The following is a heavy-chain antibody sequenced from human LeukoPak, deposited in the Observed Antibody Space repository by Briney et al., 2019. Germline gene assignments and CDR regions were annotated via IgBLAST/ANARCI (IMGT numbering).Heavy chain of an antibody. V-gene: IGHV3-53*01. D-gene: IGHD2-15*01. J-gene: IGHJ5*02. CDR1: GFTFSSYW. Sequence: TGGSLRLSCAASGFTFSSYWMSWVRQAPGKGLEWVSVIYSGGSTYYADSVKGRFTISRDNSKNTLYLQMNSLRAEDTAVYYCARVSGGSDHDFADWFDPWGQGTLVTVSS. CDR3: ARVSGGSDHDFADWFDP. CDR2: IYSGGST.